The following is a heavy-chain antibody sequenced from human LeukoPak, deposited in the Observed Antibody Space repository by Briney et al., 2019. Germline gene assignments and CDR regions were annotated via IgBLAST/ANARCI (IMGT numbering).Heavy chain of an antibody. V-gene: IGHV3-23*01. CDR1: GFTFGNYA. CDR3: ARGVIPAAMRYWYFDL. J-gene: IGHJ2*01. CDR2: ISGSGGST. D-gene: IGHD2-2*01. Sequence: GGSLRLSCTGSGFTFGNYAVTWVRQAPGKGLEWVSAISGSGGSTYYADSVKGRFTISRDNSKNALYLQMNSLRAEDTAVYYCARGVIPAAMRYWYFDLWGRGTLVTVSS.